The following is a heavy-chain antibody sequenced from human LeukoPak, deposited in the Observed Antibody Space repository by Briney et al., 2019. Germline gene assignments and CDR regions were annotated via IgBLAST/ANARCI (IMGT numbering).Heavy chain of an antibody. CDR2: INHSGST. CDR1: GGSFSGYY. J-gene: IGHJ5*02. D-gene: IGHD6-13*01. CDR3: ARGKLEMAAAAWFDP. Sequence: PSETLSLTCAVYGGSFSGYYWTWIRQPPGKGLHWSGEINHSGSTNYNPSLKSRVTISVDTSKNQFSLKLSSVTAADTAVYYCARGKLEMAAAAWFDPWGQGTLVTVSS. V-gene: IGHV4-34*01.